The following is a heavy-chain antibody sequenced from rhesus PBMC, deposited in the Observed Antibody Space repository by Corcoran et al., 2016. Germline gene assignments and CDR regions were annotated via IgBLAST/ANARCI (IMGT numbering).Heavy chain of an antibody. J-gene: IGHJ4*01. CDR3: TRGPTVIGYYFDY. V-gene: IGHV1S9*01. D-gene: IGHD4-35*01. Sequence: QVQLVQSGAEVKKPGASVKLSCKASGYTFTSDYINWVRPAPGQVLEWMGWITPSTGNTGYAQKFQGRVTMTRDTSTSTAYMELSSLRSEDTAVYYCTRGPTVIGYYFDYWGQGVLVTVSS. CDR1: GYTFTSDY. CDR2: ITPSTGNT.